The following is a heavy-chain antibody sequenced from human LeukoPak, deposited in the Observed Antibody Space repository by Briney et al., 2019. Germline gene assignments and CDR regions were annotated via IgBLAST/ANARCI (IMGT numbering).Heavy chain of an antibody. D-gene: IGHD5-24*01. J-gene: IGHJ4*02. CDR3: ARGRNIEMTTMSGGSDY. V-gene: IGHV1-2*02. CDR1: GYTFTDYY. Sequence: ASVKVSFKGPGYTFTDYYMHWVRQAPGQVLDRMGWFYPNSGDTNYAQKFQGRVSMTRDTSISTASMDLTDLRSDDTAVYYCARGRNIEMTTMSGGSDYWGQGTLVTVSS. CDR2: FYPNSGDT.